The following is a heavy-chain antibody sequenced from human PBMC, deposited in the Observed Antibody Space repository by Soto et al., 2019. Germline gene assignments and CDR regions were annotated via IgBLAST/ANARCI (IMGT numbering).Heavy chain of an antibody. D-gene: IGHD6-13*01. CDR3: ARTPPGYSSSWYGIIDY. V-gene: IGHV5-51*01. J-gene: IGHJ4*02. Sequence: LGESLKISCKGSGYSFSTYWIGWVRQMPGKGLEWMGIVFPGDSDTIYSPSFQGQVTISADRSINTAYLQWSSLKASDTAMYYCARTPPGYSSSWYGIIDYWGQGTLVTVSS. CDR1: GYSFSTYW. CDR2: VFPGDSDT.